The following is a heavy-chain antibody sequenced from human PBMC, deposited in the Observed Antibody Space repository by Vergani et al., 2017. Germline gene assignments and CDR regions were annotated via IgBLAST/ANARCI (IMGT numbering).Heavy chain of an antibody. CDR2: INPSGGST. CDR3: ARAVVPAAKENWFDP. V-gene: IGHV1-46*01. CDR1: GYTFTSSY. Sequence: QVQLVQSGAEVKKPGASMKVSCKASGYTFTSSYVHWVRQAPGQGLEWMGIINPSGGSTSYAQKFQGRVTMTRDTSTSTVYMELSSLRAEDTAGYYCARAVVPAAKENWFDPWGQGTLVTVSS. D-gene: IGHD2-2*01. J-gene: IGHJ5*02.